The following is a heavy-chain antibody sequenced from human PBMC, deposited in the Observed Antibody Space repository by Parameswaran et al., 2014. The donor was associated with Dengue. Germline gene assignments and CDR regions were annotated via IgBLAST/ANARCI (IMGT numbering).Heavy chain of an antibody. J-gene: IGHJ4*02. CDR3: ARGPRRVPAAIRGLPFDY. Sequence: RWIRQPPGKGLEWIGEINHSGSTNYNPSLKSRVTISVDTSKNQFSLKLSSVTAADTAVYYCARGPRRVPAAIRGLPFDYWGQGTLVTVSS. D-gene: IGHD2-2*01. CDR2: INHSGST. V-gene: IGHV4-34*01.